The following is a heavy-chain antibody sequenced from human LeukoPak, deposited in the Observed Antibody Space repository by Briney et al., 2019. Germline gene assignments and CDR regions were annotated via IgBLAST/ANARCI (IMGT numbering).Heavy chain of an antibody. CDR3: ARDHSGYDLMYYFDY. D-gene: IGHD5-12*01. V-gene: IGHV3-21*01. CDR1: GFTFSSYS. J-gene: IGHJ4*02. Sequence: GGSLRLSCAASGFTFSSYSMNWVRQAPGKGLEWVSSISSSSSYIYYADSVKGRFTISRDNAKNSLYLLMNSLRAEDTAVYYCARDHSGYDLMYYFDYWGQGTLVTVSS. CDR2: ISSSSSYI.